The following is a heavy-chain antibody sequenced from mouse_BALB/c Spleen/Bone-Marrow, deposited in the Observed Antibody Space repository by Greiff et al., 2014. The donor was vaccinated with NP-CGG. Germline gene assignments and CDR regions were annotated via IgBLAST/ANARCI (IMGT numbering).Heavy chain of an antibody. Sequence: QVQLKESGAELMKPGASVKISCKATGYTFSSYWIEWVKQRPGHGLEWIGEILPGSGGTNYNEKFKGKATFTADTSSNTAYMQLSSLTSEDSAVYYCARNLYYFDYWGQGTTLTVSS. CDR3: ARNLYYFDY. V-gene: IGHV1-9*01. CDR1: GYTFSSYW. CDR2: ILPGSGGT. J-gene: IGHJ2*01.